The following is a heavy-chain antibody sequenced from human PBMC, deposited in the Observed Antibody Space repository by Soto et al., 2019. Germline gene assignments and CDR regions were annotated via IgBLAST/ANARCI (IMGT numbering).Heavy chain of an antibody. D-gene: IGHD2-2*01. J-gene: IGHJ6*02. CDR1: GDSINNYY. Sequence: PSETLSLTCTVSGDSINNYYWSWIRQPPGKGLEWIGYIYHSGGTDYNPSLKSRVTISVDPSKTQFSLRLSSVTAADTAVYYCARHGTVYGTSRLYYGIDVWGRGTTVTVSS. CDR2: IYHSGGT. CDR3: ARHGTVYGTSRLYYGIDV. V-gene: IGHV4-59*01.